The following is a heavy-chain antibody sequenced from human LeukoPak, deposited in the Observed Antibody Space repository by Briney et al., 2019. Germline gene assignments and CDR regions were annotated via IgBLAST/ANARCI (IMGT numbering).Heavy chain of an antibody. V-gene: IGHV1-24*01. J-gene: IGHJ4*02. Sequence: ASVKVSXKVSGYTLTELSMHWVRQAPGKGLEWMGGFDPEDGETIYAQKFQGRVTMTEDTSTDTAYMELSSLRSEDTAVYYCATPRAYSSGWYPRVTEEYYFDYWGQRTLVTVSS. D-gene: IGHD6-19*01. CDR2: FDPEDGET. CDR3: ATPRAYSSGWYPRVTEEYYFDY. CDR1: GYTLTELS.